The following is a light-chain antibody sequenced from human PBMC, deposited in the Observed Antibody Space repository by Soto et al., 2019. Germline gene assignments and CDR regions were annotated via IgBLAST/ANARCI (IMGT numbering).Light chain of an antibody. CDR2: EVT. Sequence: QSALTQPPSASGSPGQSVTISCTGTSSDVGGYNFVSWYQQHPGKAPKFMIYEVTKRPSGVPDRFSGSKSGNTASLTVSGLQAEDEADYYCQSYDSSLSGWVLGGGTKLTVL. CDR1: SSDVGGYNF. V-gene: IGLV2-8*01. CDR3: QSYDSSLSGWV. J-gene: IGLJ3*02.